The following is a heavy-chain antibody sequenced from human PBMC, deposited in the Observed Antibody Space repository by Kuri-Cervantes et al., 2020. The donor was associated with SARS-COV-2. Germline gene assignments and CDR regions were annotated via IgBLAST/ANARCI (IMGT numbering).Heavy chain of an antibody. CDR2: INHSGST. Sequence: GSLRLSCAASGFSFSIHAMNWVRQAPGKGLEWIGEINHSGSTNYNPSLKSRVTVSVDTSKNQFSLKLSSVTAADAAVYYCARNRRRGMDVWGQGTTVTVSS. J-gene: IGHJ6*02. V-gene: IGHV4-34*01. CDR1: GFSFSIHA. CDR3: ARNRRRGMDV.